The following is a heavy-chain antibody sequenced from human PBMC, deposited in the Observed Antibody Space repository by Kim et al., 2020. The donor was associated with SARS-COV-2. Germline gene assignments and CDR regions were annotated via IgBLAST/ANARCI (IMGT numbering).Heavy chain of an antibody. Sequence: SVKVSCKASGGTFSSYAISWVRQAPGQGLEWMGGIIPIFGTANYAQKFQGRVTITADESTSTAYMELSSLRSEDTAVYYCARGGLRYFDWSPLDYWGQGTLVTVSS. D-gene: IGHD3-9*01. CDR3: ARGGLRYFDWSPLDY. CDR2: IIPIFGTA. J-gene: IGHJ4*02. V-gene: IGHV1-69*13. CDR1: GGTFSSYA.